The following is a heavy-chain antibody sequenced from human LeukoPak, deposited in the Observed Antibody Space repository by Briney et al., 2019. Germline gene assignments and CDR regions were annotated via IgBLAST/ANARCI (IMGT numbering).Heavy chain of an antibody. D-gene: IGHD6-6*01. Sequence: SVKVSCKASGGTFSSYAISWVRQAPGQGLEWMGRIIPILGIANYAQKFQGRVTITADKSTSTAYMELSSLRSEDTAVYYCARDGYSSSRDDYYYGMDVWGQGTTVTVSS. CDR3: ARDGYSSSRDDYYYGMDV. CDR2: IIPILGIA. J-gene: IGHJ6*02. CDR1: GGTFSSYA. V-gene: IGHV1-69*04.